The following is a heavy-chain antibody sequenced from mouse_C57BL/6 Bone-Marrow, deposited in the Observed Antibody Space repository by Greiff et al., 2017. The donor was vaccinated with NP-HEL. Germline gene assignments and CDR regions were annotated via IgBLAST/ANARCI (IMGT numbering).Heavy chain of an antibody. CDR2: IYPRSGNT. V-gene: IGHV1-81*01. Sequence: VQLQQSGAELARPGASVKLSCKASGYTFTSYGISWVKQRTGQGLEWIGEIYPRSGNTYYIEKFKGKATLTADKSSSTAYMELRSLTSEDSAVYFCARYDDGYYPYAMDYWGQGTSVTVSS. J-gene: IGHJ4*01. CDR3: ARYDDGYYPYAMDY. D-gene: IGHD2-3*01. CDR1: GYTFTSYG.